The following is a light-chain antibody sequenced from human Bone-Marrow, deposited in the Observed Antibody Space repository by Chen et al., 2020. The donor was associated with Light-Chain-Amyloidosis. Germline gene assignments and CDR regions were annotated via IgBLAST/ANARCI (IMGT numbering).Light chain of an antibody. CDR2: RNN. J-gene: IGLJ3*02. Sequence: QSVLTQPPSASGTPGQRVTISCSGSSSNIGSNYVYWYQQLPGTAPKLLIYRNNQRPTGVPDRFSGCKSGASASLACRGHRSGGEADDYGEAGEDSLSRRVFGGGTKLTVL. V-gene: IGLV1-47*01. CDR1: SSNIGSNY. CDR3: EAGEDSLSRRV.